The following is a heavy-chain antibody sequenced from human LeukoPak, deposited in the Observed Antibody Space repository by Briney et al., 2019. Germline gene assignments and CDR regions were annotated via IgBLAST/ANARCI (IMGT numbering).Heavy chain of an antibody. CDR3: ARSKYSSLYYGMDV. CDR1: GFTFNNYA. Sequence: PGRSLRLSCAASGFTFNNYAIHCVRQAPGKGLERVAVISFDGDNKYYADSVKGRFTISRDNSKNMLYLQMNSPRAEDTALYYCARSKYSSLYYGMDVWGQGTTVTVSS. J-gene: IGHJ6*02. V-gene: IGHV3-30-3*01. CDR2: ISFDGDNK. D-gene: IGHD6-13*01.